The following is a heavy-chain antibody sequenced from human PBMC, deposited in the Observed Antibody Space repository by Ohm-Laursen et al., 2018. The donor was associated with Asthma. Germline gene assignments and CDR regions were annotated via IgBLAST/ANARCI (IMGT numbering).Heavy chain of an antibody. D-gene: IGHD5-24*01. CDR1: GYTFTNYG. Sequence: ASVKVSCKASGYTFTNYGFSWVRQAPGRGLEWMAWISAYNGNTNYAPKFQDRVTMTTDTSTSTAYMELRGLRSDDTAVYYCARGRRDGHKPLDYWGQGTLVTVSS. J-gene: IGHJ4*02. V-gene: IGHV1-18*04. CDR2: ISAYNGNT. CDR3: ARGRRDGHKPLDY.